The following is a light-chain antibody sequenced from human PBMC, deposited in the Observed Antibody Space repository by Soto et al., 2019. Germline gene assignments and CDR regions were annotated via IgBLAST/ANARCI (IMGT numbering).Light chain of an antibody. Sequence: QSVLTQPPSASGTPGQRVTISCSGSSSNIGSNYVYWYQQVPGTAPRLLMYRASQRPSGVPDRVSGSKSGTSASLAISGLRSEDEADYYCAAWDDTLNGLVFGGGTKVTV. V-gene: IGLV1-47*01. CDR3: AAWDDTLNGLV. CDR2: RAS. J-gene: IGLJ2*01. CDR1: SSNIGSNY.